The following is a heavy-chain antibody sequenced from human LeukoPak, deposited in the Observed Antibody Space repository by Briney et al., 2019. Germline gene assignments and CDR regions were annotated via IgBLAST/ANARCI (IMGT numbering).Heavy chain of an antibody. J-gene: IGHJ4*02. V-gene: IGHV1-69*13. CDR3: ARDDWNDEGAVRVY. CDR2: IIPIFGTA. Sequence: ASVNVSCKASGGTFSSYAISWVRQAPGQGLEWMGGIIPIFGTANYAQKFRGRVTITADESTSTAYMELSSLRSEDTAVYYCARDDWNDEGAVRVYWGQGTLVTVSS. D-gene: IGHD1-1*01. CDR1: GGTFSSYA.